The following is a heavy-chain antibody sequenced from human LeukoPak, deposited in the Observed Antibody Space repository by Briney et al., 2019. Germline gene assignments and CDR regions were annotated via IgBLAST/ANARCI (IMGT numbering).Heavy chain of an antibody. V-gene: IGHV3-11*04. CDR1: GFTFSDYY. CDR2: ISSSGSTI. CDR3: ATKRGSHQEQVSLDY. J-gene: IGHJ4*02. Sequence: GGSLRLSCAASGFTFSDYYMSWIRQAPGKGLEWVSYISSSGSTIYYADSVKGRFTISRDNAKNTLYLQMNSLRAEDTAVYYCATKRGSHQEQVSLDYWGQGTLVTVSS. D-gene: IGHD1/OR15-1a*01.